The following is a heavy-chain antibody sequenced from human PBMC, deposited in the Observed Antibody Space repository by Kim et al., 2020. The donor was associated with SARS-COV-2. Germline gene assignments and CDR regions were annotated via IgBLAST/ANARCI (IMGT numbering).Heavy chain of an antibody. J-gene: IGHJ3*02. V-gene: IGHV3-7*01. Sequence: GGSLRLSCVGSGFSFSSHWMAWVRQAPGKGLEWVANIKEDGSEKYYVDFVKGRFTISRDNAKNSVYLQMNSLRAEDTAVYYCAGRIFDIWGQGTMGTVSS. CDR3: AGRIFDI. CDR2: IKEDGSEK. CDR1: GFSFSSHW.